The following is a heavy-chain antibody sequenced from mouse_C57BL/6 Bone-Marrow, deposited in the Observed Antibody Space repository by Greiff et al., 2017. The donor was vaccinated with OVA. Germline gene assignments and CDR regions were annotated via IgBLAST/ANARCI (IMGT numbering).Heavy chain of an antibody. CDR1: GFTFSSYA. Sequence: EVHLVESGEGLVKPGGSLKLSCAASGFTFSSYAMSWVRQTPEKRLEWVAYISSGGDYIYYADTVKGRFTISRDNARNTLYLQMSSLKSEDTAMYYCTRDNGSSSYWYFDVWGTGTTVTVSS. V-gene: IGHV5-9-1*02. CDR3: TRDNGSSSYWYFDV. CDR2: ISSGGDYI. J-gene: IGHJ1*03. D-gene: IGHD1-1*01.